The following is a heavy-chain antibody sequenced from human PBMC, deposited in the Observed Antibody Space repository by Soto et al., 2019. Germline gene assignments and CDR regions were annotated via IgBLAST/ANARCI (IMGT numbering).Heavy chain of an antibody. CDR3: ARGSSFDASSGYLDY. Sequence: GGSLRLSCAASGFTFSNYWMSWVRQAPGKGLEWVANIKQDGSEKYYVDSVKGRFTISRDNAKNSLYPQINSLRAEGTAVYYCARGSSFDASSGYLDYWGQGTLVTVSS. V-gene: IGHV3-7*01. D-gene: IGHD3-22*01. CDR1: GFTFSNYW. J-gene: IGHJ4*02. CDR2: IKQDGSEK.